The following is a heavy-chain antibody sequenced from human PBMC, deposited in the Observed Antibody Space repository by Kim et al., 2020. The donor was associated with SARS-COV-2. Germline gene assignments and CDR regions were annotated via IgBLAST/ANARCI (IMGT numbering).Heavy chain of an antibody. Sequence: GGSLRLSCAASGFTFSSYGMHWVRQAPGKGLEWVAVISYDGSNKYYADSVKGRFTISRDNSKNTLYLQMNSLRAEDTAVYYCAKDLGLSYGFWSEDLFDYWGQGTLVTVSS. CDR3: AKDLGLSYGFWSEDLFDY. J-gene: IGHJ4*02. CDR1: GFTFSSYG. D-gene: IGHD3-3*01. CDR2: ISYDGSNK. V-gene: IGHV3-30*18.